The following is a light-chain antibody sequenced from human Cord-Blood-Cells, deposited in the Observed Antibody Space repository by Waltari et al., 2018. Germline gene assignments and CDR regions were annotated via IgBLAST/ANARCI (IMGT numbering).Light chain of an antibody. Sequence: DIQMTQSPSSLSASVGDRVTITCRASQSISSYLNWYQQTPGKAPKLLIYAASSLQSGVPSRFSGSGSGTDFTLTISSLQPEDFATYYCQQSYSTPPLTFGGGTKVEIK. CDR3: QQSYSTPPLT. J-gene: IGKJ4*01. V-gene: IGKV1-39*01. CDR2: AAS. CDR1: QSISSY.